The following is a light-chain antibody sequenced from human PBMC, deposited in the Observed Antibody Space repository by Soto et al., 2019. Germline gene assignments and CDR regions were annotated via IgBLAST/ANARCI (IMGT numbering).Light chain of an antibody. CDR2: STS. Sequence: EIVLTQSPGTLSLSPGERGTLSCRASQRFGSSNLAWYQQKSGQAPRLLIYSTSNRAAGIPDRFSGSGSGTDFTLTINRLEPEDFAVYFCQQSGSSPWTFGQGTKVDIK. CDR1: QRFGSSN. V-gene: IGKV3-20*01. CDR3: QQSGSSPWT. J-gene: IGKJ1*01.